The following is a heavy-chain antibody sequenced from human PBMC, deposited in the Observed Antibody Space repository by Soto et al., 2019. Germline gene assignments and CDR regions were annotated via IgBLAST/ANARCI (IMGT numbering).Heavy chain of an antibody. Sequence: ASVKVSCKASGGTFRNYAISWVRQVPGQGLEWMGSIIPKFDRPKYGQKFQGRVTITADAATSTAYMELSSLRSEDTAVYYCARERRFDYVLGRGHPFDSWGQGTLGPVS. J-gene: IGHJ5*01. CDR1: GGTFRNYA. CDR3: ARERRFDYVLGRGHPFDS. V-gene: IGHV1-69*13. CDR2: IIPKFDRP. D-gene: IGHD3-10*01.